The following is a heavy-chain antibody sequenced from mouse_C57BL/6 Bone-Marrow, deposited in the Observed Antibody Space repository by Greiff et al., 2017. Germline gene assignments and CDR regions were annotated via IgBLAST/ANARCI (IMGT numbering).Heavy chain of an antibody. CDR3: ALLYGSSSFAY. V-gene: IGHV14-2*01. CDR2: IDPENGET. Sequence: VQLQQSGAELVQPGASVKLSSTASVFNIQDSYMLWVNQRTDQGLEWIGWIDPENGETKFAPKFLGKATITADTSSNTAYLQLSSLTSEDTAVYYCALLYGSSSFAYWGQGTLVTVSA. D-gene: IGHD1-1*01. CDR1: VFNIQDSY. J-gene: IGHJ3*01.